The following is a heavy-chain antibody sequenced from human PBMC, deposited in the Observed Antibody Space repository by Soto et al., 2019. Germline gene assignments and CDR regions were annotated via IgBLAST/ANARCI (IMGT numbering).Heavy chain of an antibody. Sequence: EVQLLESGGGLVQPGGSLRLSCAASGFTFSSYAMSWVRQAPGKGLEWVSAISGSGGSTYYADSVKGRFTISRDNSKNTLYLQMNSMRAEDTAVYYCAKYNMVDYRRDGMDVWGQGTTVTVSS. V-gene: IGHV3-23*01. J-gene: IGHJ6*02. CDR3: AKYNMVDYRRDGMDV. CDR1: GFTFSSYA. D-gene: IGHD1-20*01. CDR2: ISGSGGST.